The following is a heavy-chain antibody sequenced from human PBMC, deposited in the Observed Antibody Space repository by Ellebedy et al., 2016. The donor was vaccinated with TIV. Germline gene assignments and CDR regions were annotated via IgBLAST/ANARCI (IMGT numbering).Heavy chain of an antibody. CDR3: ATISYNRPGSIIGHFFDC. V-gene: IGHV4-61*01. D-gene: IGHD6-6*01. Sequence: SETLSLTXTVSGGSVSRSNYYWNWIRQPPGKGLEWIGYVFKSGSASSNPSLKSRVTILMDTSKNQFSLKLRSVTPADTAVYYCATISYNRPGSIIGHFFDCWGQGTLVTVSS. CDR2: VFKSGSA. J-gene: IGHJ4*02. CDR1: GGSVSRSNYY.